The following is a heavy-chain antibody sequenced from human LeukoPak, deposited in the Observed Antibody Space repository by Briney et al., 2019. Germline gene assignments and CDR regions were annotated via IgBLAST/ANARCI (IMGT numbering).Heavy chain of an antibody. D-gene: IGHD3-3*01. Sequence: PSQTLSLTCTVSGGSISSGGYSWSWIRQHPGKGLEWIGYIYYSGSTYYNPSLKSRVTISVDTSKNQFSLKLSSVTAADTAVYYCARDLSTYYDFWSGSTSRAFDIWGQGTMVTVSS. V-gene: IGHV4-31*03. J-gene: IGHJ3*02. CDR1: GGSISSGGYS. CDR3: ARDLSTYYDFWSGSTSRAFDI. CDR2: IYYSGST.